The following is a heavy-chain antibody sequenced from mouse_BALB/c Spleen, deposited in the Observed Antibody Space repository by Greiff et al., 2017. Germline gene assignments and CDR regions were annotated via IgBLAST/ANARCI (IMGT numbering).Heavy chain of an antibody. CDR1: GYSITSDYA. V-gene: IGHV3-2*02. J-gene: IGHJ4*01. CDR2: ISYSGST. D-gene: IGHD1-1*01. Sequence: VQLKESGPGLVKPSQSLSLTCTVTGYSITSDYAWNWIRQFPGNKLEWMGYISYSGSTSYNPSLKSRISITRDTSKNQFFLQLNSVTTEDTATYYCAREGIYYGSSYDYYAMDYWGQGTSVTVSS. CDR3: AREGIYYGSSYDYYAMDY.